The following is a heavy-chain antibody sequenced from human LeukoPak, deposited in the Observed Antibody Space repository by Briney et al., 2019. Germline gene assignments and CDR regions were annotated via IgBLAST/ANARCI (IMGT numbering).Heavy chain of an antibody. V-gene: IGHV4-59*12. Sequence: PSETLSLTCTVSGGSISSYYWSWIRQPPGKGLEWIGYIYYSGSTNYNPSLKSRVTISVDTSKNQFSLKLSSVTAADTAVYYCARWGAAMDSPGTFDIWGQGTMVTVSS. CDR3: ARWGAAMDSPGTFDI. CDR1: GGSISSYY. J-gene: IGHJ3*02. D-gene: IGHD5-18*01. CDR2: IYYSGST.